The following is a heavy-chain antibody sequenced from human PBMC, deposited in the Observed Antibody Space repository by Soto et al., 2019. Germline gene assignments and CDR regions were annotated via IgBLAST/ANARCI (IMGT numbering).Heavy chain of an antibody. CDR3: SKIWVQLQEPGMDV. J-gene: IGHJ6*02. Sequence: QVQLVESGGGVVQPGRSLRLSCAASGFTFSSYGMHWVRQAPGKGLEWVAVISYDGSKKYYADSVKGRFTISRDNSKNTLYLQMNSLRAEDTAVYDWSKIWVQLQEPGMDVWGQGTTVTVSS. D-gene: IGHD5-18*01. CDR1: GFTFSSYG. V-gene: IGHV3-30*18. CDR2: ISYDGSKK.